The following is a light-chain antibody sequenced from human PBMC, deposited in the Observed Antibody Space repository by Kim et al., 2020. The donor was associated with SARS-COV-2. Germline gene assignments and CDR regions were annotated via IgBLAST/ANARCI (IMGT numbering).Light chain of an antibody. CDR1: NIGSKS. J-gene: IGLJ3*02. CDR3: QVWDSSSDHWA. Sequence: PGKTARITCRGNNIGSKSVRWYQQKPGPAPVLVIYYDSDRPSGIPERFSGSNSGNTATLTISRVEAGDEADYYCQVWDSSSDHWAFGGGTQLTVL. CDR2: YDS. V-gene: IGLV3-21*04.